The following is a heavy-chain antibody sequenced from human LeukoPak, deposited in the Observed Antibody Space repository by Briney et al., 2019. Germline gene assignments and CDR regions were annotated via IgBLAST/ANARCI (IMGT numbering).Heavy chain of an antibody. V-gene: IGHV3-30*04. CDR1: GFTFSSYA. CDR2: ISYDGSNK. J-gene: IGHJ6*03. D-gene: IGHD6-13*01. Sequence: GGSLRLSCAASGFTFSSYAMHWVRQAPGKGLEWVAVISYDGSNKYYADSVKGRFTISRDNSKNTLYLQMNSLRAEDTAVYYCARNKRAAAGLYYYYYMDVWGKGTTVTVSS. CDR3: ARNKRAAAGLYYYYYMDV.